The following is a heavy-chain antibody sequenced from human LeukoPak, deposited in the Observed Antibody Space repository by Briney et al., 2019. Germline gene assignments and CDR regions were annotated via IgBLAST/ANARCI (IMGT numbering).Heavy chain of an antibody. V-gene: IGHV7-4-1*02. CDR3: AREPGAVVSPRLY. CDR2: INTNTGNS. D-gene: IGHD4-23*01. J-gene: IGHJ4*02. Sequence: ASVKVSCKASGYTFTHYAMNWVRQAPGQGLEWMGWINTNTGNSTYAQGFTGRFVFSLDTSVSTAYLQISSLKAEDTGVYYCAREPGAVVSPRLYWGQGTLVTVSS. CDR1: GYTFTHYA.